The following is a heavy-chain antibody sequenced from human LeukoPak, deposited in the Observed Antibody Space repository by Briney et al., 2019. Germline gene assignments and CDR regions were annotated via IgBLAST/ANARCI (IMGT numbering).Heavy chain of an antibody. J-gene: IGHJ6*03. CDR3: ANTGAGTSSYFYYYMDV. D-gene: IGHD2-2*01. V-gene: IGHV3-30*02. CDR1: GFTFSSYG. Sequence: GGSLRLSCAASGFTFSSYGMHWVRQAPGKGLGWVAFIRYDGSNKYYADSVKGRFTISRDNSKNTLYLQMNSLRAEDTAVYYCANTGAGTSSYFYYYMDVWGKGTTVTVSS. CDR2: IRYDGSNK.